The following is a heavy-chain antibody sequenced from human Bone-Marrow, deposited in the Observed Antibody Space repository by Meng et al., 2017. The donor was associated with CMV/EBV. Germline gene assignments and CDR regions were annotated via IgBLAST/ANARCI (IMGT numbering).Heavy chain of an antibody. CDR1: TFTNYY. V-gene: IGHV1-69-2*01. CDR2: VDPEDGET. CDR3: ATAIVGATTPNEDWYFDL. D-gene: IGHD1-26*01. Sequence: TFTNYYMHWVQPAPGKGLEWMGLVDPEDGETIYAEKFQGRVTITADTSTDTAYMELSSLRSEDTAVYYCATAIVGATTPNEDWYFDLWGRGTLVTVSS. J-gene: IGHJ2*01.